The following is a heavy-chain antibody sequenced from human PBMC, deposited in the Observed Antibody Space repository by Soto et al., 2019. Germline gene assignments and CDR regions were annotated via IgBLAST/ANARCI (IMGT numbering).Heavy chain of an antibody. Sequence: APLSVEWKCAVYSISGGLIDCRLKEPEQGLEWMGWINPNSGGTNYAQKFQGRVTMTRDTSISTAYMELSRLRSDDTAVYYCARGEYYYDSSGYYRWFDSRGQRTLVTVSS. CDR2: INPNSGGT. D-gene: IGHD3-22*01. CDR1: VYSISGGL. J-gene: IGHJ5*01. V-gene: IGHV1-2*02. CDR3: ARGEYYYDSSGYYRWFDS.